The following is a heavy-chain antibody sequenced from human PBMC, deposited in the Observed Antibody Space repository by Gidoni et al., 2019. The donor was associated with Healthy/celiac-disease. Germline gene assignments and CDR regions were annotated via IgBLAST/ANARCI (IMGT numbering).Heavy chain of an antibody. CDR2: IIPILGIA. D-gene: IGHD2-15*01. J-gene: IGHJ4*02. Sequence: QVQLVQSGAEAQEPRSSVKVSYKDSEGTISSYAISWVRQAPGQGLEWMGRIIPILGIANYAQKFQGRVTITADKSTSTAYMELSSLRSEDTAVYYCARDPGGGPTFDYWGQGTLVTVSS. CDR1: EGTISSYA. CDR3: ARDPGGGPTFDY. V-gene: IGHV1-69*04.